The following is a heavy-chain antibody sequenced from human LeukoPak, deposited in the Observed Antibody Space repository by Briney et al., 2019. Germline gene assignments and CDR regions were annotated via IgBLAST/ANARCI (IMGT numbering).Heavy chain of an antibody. CDR3: ARQDTYSSGWYRPFDY. CDR2: IYYSGST. J-gene: IGHJ4*02. CDR1: GGPISSSSYY. V-gene: IGHV4-39*01. D-gene: IGHD6-19*01. Sequence: PSETLSLTCTVSGGPISSSSYYWGWIRQPPGKGLEWIGSIYYSGSTYYNPSLKSRVTISVDTSKNQFSLKLSSVTAADTAVYYCARQDTYSSGWYRPFDYWGQGTLVTVSS.